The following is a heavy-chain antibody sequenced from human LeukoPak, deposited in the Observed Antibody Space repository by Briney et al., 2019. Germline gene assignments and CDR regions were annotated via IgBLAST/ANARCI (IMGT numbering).Heavy chain of an antibody. CDR3: ARDLLPGIAVAGPPNFDY. V-gene: IGHV3-7*01. D-gene: IGHD6-19*01. J-gene: IGHJ4*02. CDR1: GFTFSSYW. Sequence: GGSLRLSCAASGFTFSSYWMSWVRQAPGKGLEWVANIKQDGSEKYYVDSVKGRFTISRDNAKDSLYLQMNSLRAEDTAVYYCARDLLPGIAVAGPPNFDYWGQGTLVTVSS. CDR2: IKQDGSEK.